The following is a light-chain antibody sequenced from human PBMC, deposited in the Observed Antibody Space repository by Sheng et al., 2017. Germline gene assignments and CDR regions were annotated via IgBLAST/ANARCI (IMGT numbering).Light chain of an antibody. CDR1: RTVSTY. CDR3: QQSYSLPYT. V-gene: IGKV1-39*01. Sequence: DIQMTQSPSSLSASVGDRVTLTCRASRTVSTYLNWYQHRPGKAPNLLIYGATTLQSGVPSRFSGSGSGTDFTLTITSLQPEDFATYYCQQSYSLPYTFGQGTKLETK. J-gene: IGKJ2*01. CDR2: GAT.